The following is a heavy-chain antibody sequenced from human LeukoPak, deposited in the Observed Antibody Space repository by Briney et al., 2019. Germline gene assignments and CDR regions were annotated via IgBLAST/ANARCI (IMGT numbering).Heavy chain of an antibody. CDR1: GLTFDAYA. Sequence: GGSPRLSCAASGLTFDAYAMHSVRQAPGKCLEWVSGISWNSGSIGYADSVQGRFTISRDNAKNSLYLQMNSLRAEDTALYYCAKAYCSSTSCYLDYWGQGTLVTVSS. CDR2: ISWNSGSI. V-gene: IGHV3-9*01. D-gene: IGHD2-2*01. J-gene: IGHJ4*02. CDR3: AKAYCSSTSCYLDY.